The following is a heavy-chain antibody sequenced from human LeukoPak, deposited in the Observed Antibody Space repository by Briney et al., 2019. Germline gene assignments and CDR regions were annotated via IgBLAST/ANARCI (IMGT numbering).Heavy chain of an antibody. J-gene: IGHJ4*02. D-gene: IGHD5-24*01. CDR3: AKGGDGYNFYYFDY. Sequence: GGSLRLYCAASGFTFSSYAMSWVRQAPGKGLEWVSAISGSGGSTYYADSVKGRFTISRDNSKNTLYLQMNSLRAEDTAVYYCAKGGDGYNFYYFDYWGQGTLVTVSS. V-gene: IGHV3-23*01. CDR2: ISGSGGST. CDR1: GFTFSSYA.